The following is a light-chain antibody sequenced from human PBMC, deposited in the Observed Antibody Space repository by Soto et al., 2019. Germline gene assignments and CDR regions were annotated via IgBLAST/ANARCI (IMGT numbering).Light chain of an antibody. CDR3: QQRHMWPIT. Sequence: EVVLTQSPVTLSLSPGERATLYCRASQSFRGLLAWYQQKPGQAPRLLIYDAYNRATGIPPRFSGSGSGTDFTHTISSLEPEDSAVYYCQQRHMWPITFGQGTRLEIK. V-gene: IGKV3-11*01. CDR1: QSFRGL. CDR2: DAY. J-gene: IGKJ5*01.